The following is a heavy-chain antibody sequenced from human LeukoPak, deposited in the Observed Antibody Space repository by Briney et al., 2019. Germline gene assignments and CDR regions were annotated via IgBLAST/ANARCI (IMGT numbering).Heavy chain of an antibody. CDR3: ARGWGDPDAFDI. V-gene: IGHV1-8*03. Sequence: ASVKVSCKASGGTFSSYDINWVRQATGQGLEWMGWMNPNSGNTGYAQKFQGRVTITRNTSISTAYMELSSLRSEDTAVYYCARGWGDPDAFDIWGQGTMVTVSS. J-gene: IGHJ3*02. D-gene: IGHD3-10*01. CDR2: MNPNSGNT. CDR1: GGTFSSYD.